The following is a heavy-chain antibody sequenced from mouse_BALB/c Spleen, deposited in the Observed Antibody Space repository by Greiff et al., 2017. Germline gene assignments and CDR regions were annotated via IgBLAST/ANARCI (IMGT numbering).Heavy chain of an antibody. CDR3: TIGNYAFY. V-gene: IGHV1-62-2*01. D-gene: IGHD1-1*02. Sequence: QVQLKQSGAELVKPGASVKLSCKASGYTFTEYIIHWVKQRSGQGLEWIGWFYPGSGSIKYNEKFKDKATLTVDKSSSTAYMQLSSLTSEDSAVYYCTIGNYAFYWGQGTTLTVSS. CDR1: GYTFTEYI. J-gene: IGHJ2*01. CDR2: FYPGSGSI.